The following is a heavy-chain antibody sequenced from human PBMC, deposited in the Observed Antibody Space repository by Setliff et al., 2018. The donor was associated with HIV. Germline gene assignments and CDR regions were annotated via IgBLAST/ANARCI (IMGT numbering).Heavy chain of an antibody. J-gene: IGHJ3*02. V-gene: IGHV4-61*09. CDR1: GASISSGFYY. Sequence: SETLSLTCTVSGASISSGFYYWSWVRQPAGEGLEWIGHTHTSGNPSYNPSLKSRVTISVDTSKNQFSLKLSSVTAADTAVYYCARSWYQLLLGAFDIWGQGTMVTVSS. CDR3: ARSWYQLLLGAFDI. CDR2: THTSGNP. D-gene: IGHD2-2*01.